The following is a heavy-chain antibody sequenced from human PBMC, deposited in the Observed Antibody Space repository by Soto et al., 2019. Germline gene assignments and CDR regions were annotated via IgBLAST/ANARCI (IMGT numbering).Heavy chain of an antibody. V-gene: IGHV4-34*01. J-gene: IGHJ6*02. CDR2: INHSGST. CDR1: GGSFSGYY. Sequence: QVQLQQWGAGLLKPSETLSLTCAVYGGSFSGYYWSWIRQPPGKGLEWIGEINHSGSTNYNPSLKSRVTISVDTSKNQFSLKLSSVTAADTAVYYCARTLNRKGSIAARPLTSYYGMDVWGQGTTVTVSS. CDR3: ARTLNRKGSIAARPLTSYYGMDV. D-gene: IGHD6-6*01.